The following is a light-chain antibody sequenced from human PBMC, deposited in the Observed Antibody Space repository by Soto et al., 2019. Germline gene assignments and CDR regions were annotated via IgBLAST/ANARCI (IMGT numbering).Light chain of an antibody. CDR3: QQYGNSPRT. CDR1: QNVNSNF. CDR2: GVS. Sequence: EIVLTQSPGTLSLSPGERATLSCRASQNVNSNFFAWYQQKPGQAPRLLIYGVSIRATGIPDRFTGSGSGTDFALTISGLEPEDFAIYYCQQYGNSPRTFGQGTKVEIK. J-gene: IGKJ2*01. V-gene: IGKV3-20*01.